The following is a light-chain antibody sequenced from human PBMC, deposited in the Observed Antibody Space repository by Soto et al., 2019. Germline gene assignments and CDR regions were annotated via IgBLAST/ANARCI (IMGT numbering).Light chain of an antibody. V-gene: IGKV3-11*01. CDR1: QSVSTS. J-gene: IGKJ1*01. CDR3: QARDVWPS. Sequence: IVLTQPPVTLALSPGESAVLSCRASQSVSTSLAWYQHKPGQAPRLFIYDASKRAPGIPARFTGSGSGTDFTLTISSLEPEDIAVYYCQARDVWPSFGQGTKVEIK. CDR2: DAS.